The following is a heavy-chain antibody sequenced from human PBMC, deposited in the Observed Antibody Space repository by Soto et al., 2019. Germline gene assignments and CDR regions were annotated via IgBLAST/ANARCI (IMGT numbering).Heavy chain of an antibody. V-gene: IGHV3-30-3*01. CDR1: GFTFSSYA. Sequence: GGSLRLSCAASGFTFSSYAMHWVRQAPGKGLEWVAVISYDGSNKYYADSVKGRFTISRDNSKNTLYLQMNSLRAEDTAVYYCARDNGSWYSLIYYYYYGMDVWGQGTTVTVSS. J-gene: IGHJ6*02. CDR3: ARDNGSWYSLIYYYYYGMDV. D-gene: IGHD6-13*01. CDR2: ISYDGSNK.